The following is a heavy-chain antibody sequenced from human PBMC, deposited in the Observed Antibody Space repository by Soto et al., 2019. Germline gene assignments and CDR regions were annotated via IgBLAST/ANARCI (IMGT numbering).Heavy chain of an antibody. CDR1: GFTFSNAW. Sequence: GGSLRLSCAASGFTFSNAWMSWVRQAPGKGLEWVGRIKSKTDGGTTDYAAPVKGRFTISRDDSKNTLYLQMNSLKTEDTAVYYCTTDLTTSRSRPIDYYYYYYMDVWGKGTTVTVSS. V-gene: IGHV3-15*01. J-gene: IGHJ6*03. CDR3: TTDLTTSRSRPIDYYYYYYMDV. D-gene: IGHD2-21*01. CDR2: IKSKTDGGTT.